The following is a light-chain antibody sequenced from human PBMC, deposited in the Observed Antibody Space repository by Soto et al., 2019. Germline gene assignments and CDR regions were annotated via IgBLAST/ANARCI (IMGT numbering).Light chain of an antibody. V-gene: IGKV1-33*01. J-gene: IGKJ2*01. Sequence: DIQMTQSPSSLSASVGDRVTITCQASQDISNYLNWYQQKPGKAPKLLIFDAANLGTGVPSRFSASGSGTDFTFTISSLQPEDIATYYCQQYDDLYTFGQGTKLEIK. CDR2: DAA. CDR3: QQYDDLYT. CDR1: QDISNY.